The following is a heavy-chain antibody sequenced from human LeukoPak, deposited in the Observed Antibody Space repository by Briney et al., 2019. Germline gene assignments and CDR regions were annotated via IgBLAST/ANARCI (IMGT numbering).Heavy chain of an antibody. D-gene: IGHD6-13*01. CDR1: GYSFTSYW. CDR3: AKGQQLVYDAFDI. Sequence: GESLRISCKGSGYSFTSYWIGWVRQMPGKGLEWMGIIYPGDSDTRYSPSFQGQVTISADRSISTAYLQWSSLKASDTAMYYCAKGQQLVYDAFDIWGQGTMVTVSS. CDR2: IYPGDSDT. J-gene: IGHJ3*02. V-gene: IGHV5-51*01.